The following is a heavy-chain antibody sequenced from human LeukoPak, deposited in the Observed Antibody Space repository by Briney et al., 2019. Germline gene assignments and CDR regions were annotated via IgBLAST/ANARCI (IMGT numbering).Heavy chain of an antibody. CDR3: VGGGDWLPEY. Sequence: SETLSLTCTVSGASVSGKSWSWIRHSPGNGLEWIGLIYYSGSTKFNPSLKSRVAMSVDPSNNQFSLSLNSVTTTDTAVYFCVGGGDWLPEYWGHGTQVIVSS. CDR1: GASVSGKS. J-gene: IGHJ4*01. CDR2: IYYSGST. D-gene: IGHD3/OR15-3a*01. V-gene: IGHV4-59*02.